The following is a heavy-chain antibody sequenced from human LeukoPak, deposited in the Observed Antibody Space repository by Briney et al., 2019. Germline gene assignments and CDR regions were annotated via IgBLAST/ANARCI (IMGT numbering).Heavy chain of an antibody. Sequence: GESLKISCKGSGYSFTSYWIGWVRQMPGKGLEWMGIIYPGDSDTRYSPSFQGQVTISADKSISTAYLQWSSLKASDTAMYFCARQQWLVDYYFDYWGQGTLVTVSS. D-gene: IGHD6-19*01. J-gene: IGHJ4*02. CDR1: GYSFTSYW. V-gene: IGHV5-51*01. CDR2: IYPGDSDT. CDR3: ARQQWLVDYYFDY.